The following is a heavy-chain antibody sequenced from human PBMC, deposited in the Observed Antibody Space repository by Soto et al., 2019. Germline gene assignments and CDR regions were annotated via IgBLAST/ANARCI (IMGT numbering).Heavy chain of an antibody. CDR3: AKDRGVDIVATFAIDY. V-gene: IGHV3-30*18. J-gene: IGHJ4*02. D-gene: IGHD5-12*01. CDR1: GFTFSSYG. CDR2: ISYDGSNK. Sequence: GGSLRLSCAASGFTFSSYGMHWVRQAPGKGLEWVAVISYDGSNKYYADSVKGRFTISRDNSKNTLYLQMNSLRAEDTAVYYCAKDRGVDIVATFAIDYWGQGTLVTVSS.